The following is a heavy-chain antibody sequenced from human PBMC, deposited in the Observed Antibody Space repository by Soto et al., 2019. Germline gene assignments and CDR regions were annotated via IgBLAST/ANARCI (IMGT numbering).Heavy chain of an antibody. J-gene: IGHJ6*02. V-gene: IGHV4-30-4*08. CDR2: IYYSGST. CDR3: ARDTYYDFWSGYYKGYYYGMDV. Sequence: SETLSLTCTVSGGSISSGDYYWSRIRPPPGKGREGIGYIYYSGSTYYNPTLKSRVTISVDTSKNQFSLKLSSVTAADTAVYYCARDTYYDFWSGYYKGYYYGMDVWGQGTTVTVSS. D-gene: IGHD3-3*01. CDR1: GGSISSGDYY.